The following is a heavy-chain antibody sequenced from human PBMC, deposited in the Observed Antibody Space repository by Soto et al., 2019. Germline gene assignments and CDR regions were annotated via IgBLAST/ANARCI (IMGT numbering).Heavy chain of an antibody. Sequence: GGSLRLSCTASGFTLQNYAMAWVRQAPGKGLEWVSTLIGGHYGTAYSYSVKGRFNVSRDNSKNCLYLQMNSLGVEDTAMYFCAKGKSTGDIDWFDPWGQGSLVTVSS. D-gene: IGHD3-10*01. CDR1: GFTLQNYA. V-gene: IGHV3-23*01. J-gene: IGHJ5*02. CDR3: AKGKSTGDIDWFDP. CDR2: LIGGHYGT.